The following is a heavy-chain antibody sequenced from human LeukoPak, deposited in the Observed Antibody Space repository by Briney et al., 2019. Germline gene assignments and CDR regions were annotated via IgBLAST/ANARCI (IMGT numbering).Heavy chain of an antibody. V-gene: IGHV3-30*03. CDR1: GFTFSSYG. Sequence: GGSLRLSCAASGFTFSSYGMHWVRQAPGKGLEWVAVISYDGSNKYYADSVKGRSTISRDNSKNTLYLQMNSLRAEDTAVYYCAAHDAFDIWGQGTMVTVSS. CDR2: ISYDGSNK. J-gene: IGHJ3*02. CDR3: AAHDAFDI.